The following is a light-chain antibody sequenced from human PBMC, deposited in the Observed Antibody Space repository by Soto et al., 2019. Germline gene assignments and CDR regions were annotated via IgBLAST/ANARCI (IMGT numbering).Light chain of an antibody. CDR3: QVWDNVDDHIYV. J-gene: IGLJ1*01. CDR2: DNS. Sequence: SYELTQPPSVSVASGQAATISCGENNIDSRTVHWYQQKPGQAPLLVVYDNSFRPSGIPNRFSGSNSGNTATLTISRVEAGDEADYYCQVWDNVDDHIYVFGTGTKVTVL. CDR1: NIDSRT. V-gene: IGLV3-21*02.